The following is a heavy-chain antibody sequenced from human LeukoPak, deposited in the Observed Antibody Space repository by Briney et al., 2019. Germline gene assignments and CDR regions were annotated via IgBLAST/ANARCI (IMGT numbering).Heavy chain of an antibody. CDR3: ARNNWNDGDAFDI. D-gene: IGHD1-1*01. CDR2: INPNSGGT. Sequence: ASVKVSCKVSGYTFTGYYMHWVRQAPGQGLEWMGWINPNSGGTNYAQKFQGWVTMTRDTSISTAYMELSRLRSDDTAVYYCARNNWNDGDAFDIWGQGTMVTVSS. J-gene: IGHJ3*02. V-gene: IGHV1-2*04. CDR1: GYTFTGYY.